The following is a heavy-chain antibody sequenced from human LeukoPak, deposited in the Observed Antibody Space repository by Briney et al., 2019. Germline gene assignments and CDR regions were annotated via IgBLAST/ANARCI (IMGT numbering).Heavy chain of an antibody. Sequence: GGSLRLSCAASGFTFSSYSMNWVRQAPGKGLEWVSSISSSSSYIYYADSVKGRFTISRDNAKNSLYLQVNSLRAEDTAVYYCARPPPAAGTPFDYWGQGTLVTVSS. J-gene: IGHJ4*02. D-gene: IGHD6-13*01. V-gene: IGHV3-21*01. CDR3: ARPPPAAGTPFDY. CDR1: GFTFSSYS. CDR2: ISSSSSYI.